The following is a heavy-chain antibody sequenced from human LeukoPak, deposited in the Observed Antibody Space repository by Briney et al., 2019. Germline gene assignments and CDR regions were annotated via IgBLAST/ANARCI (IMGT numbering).Heavy chain of an antibody. Sequence: GGSLRLSCAASGFTFSSYWMSWVRQAPGKGLEWVANIKQDGSGKYYVDSVKGRFTISRDNSKNTLFLQMNSLRAEDTAVYYCAKDREGLSSGYDLEYFDYWGQGTLVTVFS. V-gene: IGHV3-7*05. CDR3: AKDREGLSSGYDLEYFDY. D-gene: IGHD5-12*01. J-gene: IGHJ4*02. CDR1: GFTFSSYW. CDR2: IKQDGSGK.